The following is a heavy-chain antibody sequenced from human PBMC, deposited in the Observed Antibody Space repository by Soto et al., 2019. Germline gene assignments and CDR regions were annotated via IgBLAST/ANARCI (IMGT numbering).Heavy chain of an antibody. J-gene: IGHJ4*02. D-gene: IGHD5-12*01. CDR1: GYSFTSYW. Sequence: GESLKISCKGSGYSFTSYWIGWVRQMPVKGLEWMGIIYPGDSDTRYSPSFQGQVTISADKSISTAYLQWSSLKASDTAMYYCARGGIDSGYDYYFDYWGQGTLVTVSS. CDR3: ARGGIDSGYDYYFDY. V-gene: IGHV5-51*01. CDR2: IYPGDSDT.